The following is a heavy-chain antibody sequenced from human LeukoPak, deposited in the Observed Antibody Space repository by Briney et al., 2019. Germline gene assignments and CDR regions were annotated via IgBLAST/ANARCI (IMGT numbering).Heavy chain of an antibody. CDR2: ITWNGGST. D-gene: IGHD5-18*01. CDR3: AKDRGYSYGDYDY. Sequence: GGSLRLSCAASGFTFDDYGMSWVRQAPGKGLEWVSGITWNGGSTGYADSVKGRFTISRDNAKNSLYLQMNSLRAEDTAVYYCAKDRGYSYGDYDYWGQGTLVTVSS. J-gene: IGHJ4*02. V-gene: IGHV3-20*04. CDR1: GFTFDDYG.